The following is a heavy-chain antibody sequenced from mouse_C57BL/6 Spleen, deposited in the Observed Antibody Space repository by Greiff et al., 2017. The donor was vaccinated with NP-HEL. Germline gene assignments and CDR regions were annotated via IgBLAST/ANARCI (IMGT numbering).Heavy chain of an antibody. J-gene: IGHJ4*01. CDR2: IDPSDSET. V-gene: IGHV1-52*01. Sequence: VQLQQPGAELVRPGSSVKLSCKASGYTFTSYWMHWVKQRPIQGLEWIGNIDPSDSETHYNQKFKDKATLTVDKSSSTAYMQLSSLTSDDSAVYYCARVRDYYAMDYWGQGTSVTVSS. CDR3: ARVRDYYAMDY. CDR1: GYTFTSYW.